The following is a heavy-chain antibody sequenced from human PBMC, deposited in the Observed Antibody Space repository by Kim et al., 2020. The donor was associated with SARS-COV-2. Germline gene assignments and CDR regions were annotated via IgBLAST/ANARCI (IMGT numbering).Heavy chain of an antibody. CDR2: INHSGST. CDR1: GGSFSGYY. CDR3: ARALIAAPEPFDY. V-gene: IGHV4-34*01. D-gene: IGHD6-13*01. Sequence: SETLSLTCAVYGGSFSGYYWSWIRQPPWKGLEWIGEINHSGSTNYNPSLKSRVTISVDTSKNQFSLKLSSVTAADTAVYYCARALIAAPEPFDYWGQGTLVTVSS. J-gene: IGHJ4*02.